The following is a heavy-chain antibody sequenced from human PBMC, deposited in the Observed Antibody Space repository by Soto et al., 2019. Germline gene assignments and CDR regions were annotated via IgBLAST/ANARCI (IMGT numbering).Heavy chain of an antibody. V-gene: IGHV4-39*01. D-gene: IGHD6-6*01. CDR3: ARQVQYSSSSGAFDI. Sequence: PSQTLSLTCTVSGGSISSSSYYWGWIRQPPGKGLEWIGSIYYSGSTYYNPSLKSRVTISVYTSTNQFSLKLSSVTAADTAVYYCARQVQYSSSSGAFDIWGQGTMVNVSS. CDR1: GGSISSSSYY. CDR2: IYYSGST. J-gene: IGHJ3*02.